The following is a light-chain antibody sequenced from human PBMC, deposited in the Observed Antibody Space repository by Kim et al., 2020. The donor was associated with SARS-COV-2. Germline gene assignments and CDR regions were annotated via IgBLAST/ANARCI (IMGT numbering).Light chain of an antibody. Sequence: SYELTQPPSVSVSPGQTASITCSGDKLGDKYACWYQQKAGQSPVVVIYQDNKRPSGIPERFSGSNSGNTATLTISGTQAMDEADYYCQAWDTSSWVFGGGTKVTVL. J-gene: IGLJ3*02. V-gene: IGLV3-1*01. CDR2: QDN. CDR1: KLGDKY. CDR3: QAWDTSSWV.